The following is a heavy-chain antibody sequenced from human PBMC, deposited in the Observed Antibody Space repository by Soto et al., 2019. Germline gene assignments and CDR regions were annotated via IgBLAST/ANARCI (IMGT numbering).Heavy chain of an antibody. CDR2: IYYSGST. D-gene: IGHD3-3*01. J-gene: IGHJ6*02. CDR1: GGSISSYY. V-gene: IGHV4-59*01. CDR3: ARSPITYDFWSGYPPDYYYYGMDV. Sequence: PSETLSLTCTVSGGSISSYYWSWIRQPPGKGLDWIGYIYYSGSTNYNPSLKSRVTISEDTSKNQFSLKLSSVTAADTAVYYCARSPITYDFWSGYPPDYYYYGMDVWGQGTTVTVSS.